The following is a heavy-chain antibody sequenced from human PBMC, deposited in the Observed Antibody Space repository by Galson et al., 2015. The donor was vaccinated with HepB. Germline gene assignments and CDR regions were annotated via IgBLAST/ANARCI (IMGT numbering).Heavy chain of an antibody. V-gene: IGHV3-30*03. D-gene: IGHD3-9*01. Sequence: SLRLSCAASGFTFSSYGMHWVRQAPGKGLEWVAVISYDGSNKYYADSVKGRFTISRDNSKNTLYLQMNSLRAEDTAVYYCASLLILDWLLSSTYYYYGMDVWGQGTTVTVSS. CDR1: GFTFSSYG. CDR3: ASLLILDWLLSSTYYYYGMDV. CDR2: ISYDGSNK. J-gene: IGHJ6*02.